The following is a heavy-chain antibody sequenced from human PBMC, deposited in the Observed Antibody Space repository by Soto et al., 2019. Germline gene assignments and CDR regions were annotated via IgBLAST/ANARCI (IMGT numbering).Heavy chain of an antibody. D-gene: IGHD1-1*01. V-gene: IGHV1-18*01. Sequence: ASVKVSCKASGYTFTSYGISWVRQAPGQGFEWMGWISAYNGNTNYAQKLQGRVTMTTDTSTSTAYMELRSLRSDDTAVYYCATQTRGFSQLNWGQGTLVTVSS. J-gene: IGHJ4*02. CDR1: GYTFTSYG. CDR2: ISAYNGNT. CDR3: ATQTRGFSQLN.